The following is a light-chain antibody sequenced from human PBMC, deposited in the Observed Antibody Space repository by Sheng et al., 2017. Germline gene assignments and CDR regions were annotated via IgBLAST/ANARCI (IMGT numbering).Light chain of an antibody. CDR3: QQYSNYPRT. CDR2: GAS. CDR1: QSVGSN. Sequence: IVMTQSPGTLSVSPGERATLSCRASQSVGSNLAWYQQRPGQAPRLLIYGASTRATGIPARFSGGGSGTDFTLTISSLQPEDFATYYCQQYSNYPRTFGQGTKVEIK. V-gene: IGKV3-15*01. J-gene: IGKJ1*01.